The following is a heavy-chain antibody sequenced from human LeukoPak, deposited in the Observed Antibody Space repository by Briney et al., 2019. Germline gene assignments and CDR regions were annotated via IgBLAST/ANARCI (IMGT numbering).Heavy chain of an antibody. V-gene: IGHV3-48*03. J-gene: IGHJ1*01. CDR3: ARDLTHKNYDDSSGLD. CDR2: ISSSGSTI. Sequence: GGSLGLSCAASGFTFSSYEMNWVRQAPGKGLEWVSYISSSGSTIYYADSVKGRFTISRDNAKNSLYLQMNSLRAEDTAVYYCARDLTHKNYDDSSGLDWGQGTLVTVSS. D-gene: IGHD3-22*01. CDR1: GFTFSSYE.